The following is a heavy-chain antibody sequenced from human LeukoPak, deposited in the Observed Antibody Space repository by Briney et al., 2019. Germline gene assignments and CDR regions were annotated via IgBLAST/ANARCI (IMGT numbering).Heavy chain of an antibody. CDR2: IYYSGST. D-gene: IGHD3-10*01. CDR1: GGSISGSSYY. CDR3: ARHYGP. V-gene: IGHV4-39*01. Sequence: PSETLSRTCTVSGGSISGSSYYWGWIRQPPGKGLEWIGSIYYSGSTYYNPSLKIRVTISVDASKNQFSLKLNSVTATERDVYYCARHYGPWGQGTLVNFSS. J-gene: IGHJ4*02.